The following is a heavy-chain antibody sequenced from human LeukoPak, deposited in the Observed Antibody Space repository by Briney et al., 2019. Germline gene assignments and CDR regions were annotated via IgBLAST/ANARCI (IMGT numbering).Heavy chain of an antibody. CDR1: GFTFSIYC. J-gene: IGHJ3*02. Sequence: GQSMRLSCAVSGFTFSIYCMSWVSQAPRKGREWVANIKQDGRQKYYRDSVKGRFTISRDNPKNSLYLQTNSLRAEDTAVYSCARAVSTKTYCSGGSCYSFTLTRFALDICGQGTTFTVSS. CDR3: ARAVSTKTYCSGGSCYSFTLTRFALDI. D-gene: IGHD2-15*01. V-gene: IGHV3-7*01. CDR2: IKQDGRQK.